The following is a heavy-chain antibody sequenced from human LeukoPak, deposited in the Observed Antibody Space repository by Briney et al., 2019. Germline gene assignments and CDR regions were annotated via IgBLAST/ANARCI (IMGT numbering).Heavy chain of an antibody. CDR1: GFTFSKFA. Sequence: GGSLRLSCAASGFTFSKFAMSWVRQAPGKGPEWVSTISSSGGDTYYADSVKGRFTVSRDNAKNSLYLQMNSLRAEDTAVYYCARDVSSSWYLEWGNGMDVWGQGTTVTVSS. CDR3: ARDVSSSWYLEWGNGMDV. J-gene: IGHJ6*02. CDR2: ISSSGGDT. D-gene: IGHD6-13*01. V-gene: IGHV3-23*01.